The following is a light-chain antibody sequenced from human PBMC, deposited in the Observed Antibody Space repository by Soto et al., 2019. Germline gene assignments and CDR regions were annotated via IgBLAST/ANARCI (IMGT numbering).Light chain of an antibody. CDR2: EVS. CDR3: SSYTSRDTVI. V-gene: IGLV2-14*01. CDR1: SXDIGNYDF. J-gene: IGLJ2*01. Sequence: QSVLTQPASVSGSPGQSITISCTGTSXDIGNYDFVSWYQQVPGTAPKAMIYEVSSRPSGVSNRFSGSKSGNTASLTISGLQAEDEAYYYCSSYTSRDTVIFGGGTKATVL.